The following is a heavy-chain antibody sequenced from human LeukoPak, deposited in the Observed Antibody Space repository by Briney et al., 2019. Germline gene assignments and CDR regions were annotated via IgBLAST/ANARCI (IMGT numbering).Heavy chain of an antibody. CDR3: AREILGYCSSTSCYRGYYFDY. CDR2: ISSSSSTI. CDR1: GFTFSSYS. Sequence: GGSLRLSCAASGFTFSSYSMNWVHQAPGKGLEWVSYISSSSSTIYYADSVKGRFTISRDNAKNSLYLQMNSLRAEDTAVYYCAREILGYCSSTSCYRGYYFDYWGQGTLVTVSS. V-gene: IGHV3-48*01. D-gene: IGHD2-2*02. J-gene: IGHJ4*02.